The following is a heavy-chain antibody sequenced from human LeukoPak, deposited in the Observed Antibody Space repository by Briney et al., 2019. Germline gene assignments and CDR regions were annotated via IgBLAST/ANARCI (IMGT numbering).Heavy chain of an antibody. D-gene: IGHD2-15*01. CDR2: INHSGST. V-gene: IGHV4-34*01. Sequence: SETLSLTCAVYGGSFSGYYWSWIRQPPGKGLEWIGEINHSGSTNYNPSLKSRVTISVDTSKNQFSLKLSSVTAADTAVYYCASGPLGYCSGGSCYSRATTDYWGKGTLVTVSS. CDR3: ASGPLGYCSGGSCYSRATTDY. CDR1: GGSFSGYY. J-gene: IGHJ4*02.